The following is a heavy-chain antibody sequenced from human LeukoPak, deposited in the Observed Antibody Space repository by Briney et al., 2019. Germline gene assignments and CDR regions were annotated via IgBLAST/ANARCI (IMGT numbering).Heavy chain of an antibody. Sequence: ASVKVSCKASGYTFTGYYMHWVRQAPGQGLEWMGRINPNSGDTNYAQKFQGRVTMTRDTSISTAYMELSRLRSDDTAVYYCARVRQQFVAGVDYWGQGTLVTVSS. CDR3: ARVRQQFVAGVDY. V-gene: IGHV1-2*06. CDR2: INPNSGDT. CDR1: GYTFTGYY. J-gene: IGHJ4*02. D-gene: IGHD6-6*01.